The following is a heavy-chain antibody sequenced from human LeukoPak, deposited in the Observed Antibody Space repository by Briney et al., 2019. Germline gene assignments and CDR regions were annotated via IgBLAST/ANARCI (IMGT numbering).Heavy chain of an antibody. Sequence: GGSLRLPCAASGFTFSSYVMSWVRQAPGKGLEWVSGITSGGGNTYYADSVKGRFTISRDNSKNTLYLQMNSLRAEDTAVYYCAKDRTNLEYYFDYWGQGTLVTVSS. V-gene: IGHV3-23*01. CDR3: AKDRTNLEYYFDY. CDR1: GFTFSSYV. CDR2: ITSGGGNT. J-gene: IGHJ4*02. D-gene: IGHD1-14*01.